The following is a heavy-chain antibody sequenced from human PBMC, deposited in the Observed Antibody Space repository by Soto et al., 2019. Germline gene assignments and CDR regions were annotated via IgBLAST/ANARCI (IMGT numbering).Heavy chain of an antibody. J-gene: IGHJ6*03. CDR1: GGSISSSSYY. Sequence: SETLSLTCTVSGGSISSSSYYWGWIRQPPGKGLEWIGSIYYSGSTYYNPSLKSRVTISVDTSKNQFSLKLSSVTAADTAVYNFARIAGYCSSTSCYSYSSSLGYYYYMDVWGKGTTVTVSS. D-gene: IGHD2-2*03. CDR2: IYYSGST. V-gene: IGHV4-39*01. CDR3: ARIAGYCSSTSCYSYSSSLGYYYYMDV.